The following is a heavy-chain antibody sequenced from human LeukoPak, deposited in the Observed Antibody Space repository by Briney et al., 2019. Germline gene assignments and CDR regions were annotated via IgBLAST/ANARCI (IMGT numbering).Heavy chain of an antibody. Sequence: GGSLRLSCEASGFTFASHAMGWVRQAPGKGLEWVSSITGSAKSTYYADSVKGRATISRDNSRNTVDQQLTSLRVEDTATYYCTKEDRQLVCAHWGQGTLVTVSS. J-gene: IGHJ4*02. CDR1: GFTFASHA. CDR3: TKEDRQLVCAH. V-gene: IGHV3-23*01. D-gene: IGHD5-18*01. CDR2: ITGSAKST.